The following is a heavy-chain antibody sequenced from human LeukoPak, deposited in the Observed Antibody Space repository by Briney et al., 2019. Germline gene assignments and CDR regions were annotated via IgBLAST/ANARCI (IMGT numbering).Heavy chain of an antibody. CDR1: GFTFSSYG. V-gene: IGHV3-33*01. D-gene: IGHD2-2*01. Sequence: PGRSLRLSCAASGFTFSSYGMHWVRQAPGKGLEWVAVIWYDGSNKYYADSVKGRFTISRDNSKNTLYLQMNSLRAEDTAVYYCARGGYCSSTSCYGLYKFDYWGQGTLVTVSS. CDR2: IWYDGSNK. J-gene: IGHJ4*02. CDR3: ARGGYCSSTSCYGLYKFDY.